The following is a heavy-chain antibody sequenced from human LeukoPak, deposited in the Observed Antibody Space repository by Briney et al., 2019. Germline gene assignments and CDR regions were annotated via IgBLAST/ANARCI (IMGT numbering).Heavy chain of an antibody. CDR3: TTVRPGTSGYSY. J-gene: IGHJ4*02. Sequence: SGGSLRLSCAASGFTFSSAWMTWVRQAPGKGLEWVGRVRSKADGGTTDYAAPAKGRFTISRGDSKNTVLLQMNSLKTEDTAVYYCTTVRPGTSGYSYWGQGTLVTVSS. CDR1: GFTFSSAW. CDR2: VRSKADGGTT. V-gene: IGHV3-15*01. D-gene: IGHD3-22*01.